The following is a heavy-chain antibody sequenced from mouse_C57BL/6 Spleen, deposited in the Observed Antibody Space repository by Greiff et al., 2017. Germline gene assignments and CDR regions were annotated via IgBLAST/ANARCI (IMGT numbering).Heavy chain of an antibody. V-gene: IGHV1-7*01. D-gene: IGHD2-3*01. CDR3: ASAIYDGYPMDY. J-gene: IGHJ4*01. Sequence: QFQLQQSGAELAKPGASVKLSCKASGYTFTSYWMHWVKQRPGQGLEWIGYINPSSGYTKYNQKFKDKATLTADKSSSTAYMQVSSLTYEDSAVYYCASAIYDGYPMDYWGQGTSVTVSS. CDR2: INPSSGYT. CDR1: GYTFTSYW.